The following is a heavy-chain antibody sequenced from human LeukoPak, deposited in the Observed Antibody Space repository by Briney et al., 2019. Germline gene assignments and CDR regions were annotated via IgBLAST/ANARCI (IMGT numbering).Heavy chain of an antibody. V-gene: IGHV1-69*05. CDR2: IIPMFGSA. CDR3: ARVGRSRGSLPNSYYYMDV. CDR1: GDIFNSYS. D-gene: IGHD1-26*01. J-gene: IGHJ6*03. Sequence: ASVKVSCKASGDIFNSYSISWGRQAPGQGLEWMGGIIPMFGSANYAQTFQDRVTITTDQSTSTAYMELSSLSSEDTAVYYCARVGRSRGSLPNSYYYMDVWGTGTTVTVSS.